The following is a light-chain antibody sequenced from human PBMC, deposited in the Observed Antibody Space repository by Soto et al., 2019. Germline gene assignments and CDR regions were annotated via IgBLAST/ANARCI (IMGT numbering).Light chain of an antibody. CDR2: EIF. Sequence: EIVLTQTPLSLSVTPGQPASISCRSSQSLLHSNGTTYLYWYLQKPGQPPQLLIYEIFNRFFGVPDRVSGSGSGTAFTLKISRVEAEDVGVYYCMQTIQPWTFGQGTKVEIK. CDR3: MQTIQPWT. J-gene: IGKJ1*01. V-gene: IGKV2D-29*01. CDR1: QSLLHSNGTTY.